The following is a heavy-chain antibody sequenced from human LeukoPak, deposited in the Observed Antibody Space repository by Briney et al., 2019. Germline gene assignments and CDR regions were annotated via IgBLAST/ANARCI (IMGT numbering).Heavy chain of an antibody. CDR3: ARSKVPDYYYYMDV. J-gene: IGHJ6*03. D-gene: IGHD3-10*01. CDR1: RFTFNMYA. CDR2: ISFDGTNK. V-gene: IGHV3-30*04. Sequence: GGSLRLSCAASRFTFNMYAMSWVRQAPGKGLEWVALISFDGTNKYYTDSVKGRFTISRDNSKNTLYLQMNSLRAEDTAVYYCARSKVPDYYYYMDVWGKGTTVTVSS.